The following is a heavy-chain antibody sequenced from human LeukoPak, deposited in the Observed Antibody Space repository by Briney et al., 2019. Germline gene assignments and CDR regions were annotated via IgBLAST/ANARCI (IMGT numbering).Heavy chain of an antibody. CDR2: IIPIFGTA. J-gene: IGHJ5*02. V-gene: IGHV1-69*06. Sequence: ASVKVSCKASGGTFSSYAISWVRQAPGQGLEWMGGIIPIFGTANYAQKFQGRVTVTADKSTSTAYVELSSLRSEDTAVYYCARDFESSGWYDPWGQGTLVTVSS. CDR3: ARDFESSGWYDP. CDR1: GGTFSSYA. D-gene: IGHD6-19*01.